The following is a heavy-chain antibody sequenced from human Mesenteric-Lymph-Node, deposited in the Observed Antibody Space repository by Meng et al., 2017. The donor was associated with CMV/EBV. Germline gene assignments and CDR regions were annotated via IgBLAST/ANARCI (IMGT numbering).Heavy chain of an antibody. Sequence: SETLSLTCTVSGGSISGYYWSWIRQPPGRGLEWIGFIYYTGSTDYNPSLKSRVTISVDTSRNQFSLKLNSITAADTAVYYCARDSSLLGLEGFDIWGQGTVVTVSS. D-gene: IGHD7-27*01. J-gene: IGHJ3*02. CDR3: ARDSSLLGLEGFDI. V-gene: IGHV4-59*01. CDR2: IYYTGST. CDR1: GGSISGYY.